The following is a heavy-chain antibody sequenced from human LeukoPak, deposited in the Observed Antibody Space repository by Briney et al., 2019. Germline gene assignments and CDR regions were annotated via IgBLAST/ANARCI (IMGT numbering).Heavy chain of an antibody. J-gene: IGHJ3*02. D-gene: IGHD6-13*01. CDR1: GFTVSCNY. CDR3: ARSAPIAAHDAFDI. V-gene: IGHV3-66*01. Sequence: GGSLRLSCAASGFTVSCNYMSWVRQAPGKGLEWVSVIYSGGSTYYADSVKGRFTISRDNSKNTLYLQMNSLRAEDTAVYYCARSAPIAAHDAFDIWGQGTMVTVSS. CDR2: IYSGGST.